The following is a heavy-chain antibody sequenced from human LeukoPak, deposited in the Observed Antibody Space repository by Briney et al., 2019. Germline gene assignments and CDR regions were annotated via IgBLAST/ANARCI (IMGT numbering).Heavy chain of an antibody. CDR3: ARGAQLWGGEFDY. CDR1: GYTITGYY. Sequence: GASVKVSCKASGYTITGYYMHWVRQAPGQGLEWMGWINPNSGGTNYAQKFQGWVTMTRDTSISTAYMELSRLRSDDTAVYYCARGAQLWGGEFDYWGQGALVTVSS. J-gene: IGHJ4*02. D-gene: IGHD5-18*01. CDR2: INPNSGGT. V-gene: IGHV1-2*04.